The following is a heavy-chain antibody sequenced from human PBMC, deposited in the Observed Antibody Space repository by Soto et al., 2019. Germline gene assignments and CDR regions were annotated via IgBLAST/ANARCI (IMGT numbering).Heavy chain of an antibody. J-gene: IGHJ3*02. CDR2: IHNSGNT. V-gene: IGHV4-59*01. D-gene: IGHD2-21*02. Sequence: QVQLQESGPGLVKPSETLSLTCTVPSGSISTSSWTWIRQFPGKRLEWIAHIHNSGNTNSNPSLKSRVTISMDTSKNQISLRLTSVTAADTAMYYCARLQYTVVTPIDMWGQGTMVTVSS. CDR1: SGSISTSS. CDR3: ARLQYTVVTPIDM.